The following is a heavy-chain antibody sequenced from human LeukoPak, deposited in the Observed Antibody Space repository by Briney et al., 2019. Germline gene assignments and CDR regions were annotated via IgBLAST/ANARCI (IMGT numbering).Heavy chain of an antibody. D-gene: IGHD1-14*01. CDR2: IHYSGST. Sequence: PSETLSLTCAVSGGSISSKSYYWGWIRQPPGKGLEWIGNIHYSGSTYYNPSLKSRVTISVDTSKNQFSLKLNSVTAADTAVYYCARDPLINPGLYYFDYWGQGTLVTVSS. CDR3: ARDPLINPGLYYFDY. V-gene: IGHV4-39*07. CDR1: GGSISSKSYY. J-gene: IGHJ4*02.